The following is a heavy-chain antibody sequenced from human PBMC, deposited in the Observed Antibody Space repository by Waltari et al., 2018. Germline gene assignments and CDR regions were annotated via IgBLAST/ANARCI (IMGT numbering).Heavy chain of an antibody. CDR3: ARILLPTDTYWYFDL. CDR2: IRQDGGET. D-gene: IGHD2-2*01. V-gene: IGHV3-7*01. Sequence: EVQVVESGGGLAQPGGSLSLSCDASGFTRSSYWLRWVRQAPGKGLEWVVNIRQDGGETYYVDSVKGRFTISRDNAKNSMFLQMNSLRAEDTAVYYCARILLPTDTYWYFDLWGRGTLVTVSS. J-gene: IGHJ2*01. CDR1: GFTRSSYW.